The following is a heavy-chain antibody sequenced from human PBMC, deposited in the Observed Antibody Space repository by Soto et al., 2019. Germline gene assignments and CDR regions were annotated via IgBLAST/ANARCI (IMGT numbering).Heavy chain of an antibody. CDR3: ARSPPTIFGVVIIFYY. Sequence: LSLTCTVSGGSISSYYWSWIRQPPGKGLEWIGYIYYSGSTNYNPSLKSRVTISVDTSKNQFSLKLSSVTAADTAVYYCARSPPTIFGVVIIFYYWGQGTLGTVSS. CDR1: GGSISSYY. J-gene: IGHJ4*02. V-gene: IGHV4-59*01. D-gene: IGHD3-3*01. CDR2: IYYSGST.